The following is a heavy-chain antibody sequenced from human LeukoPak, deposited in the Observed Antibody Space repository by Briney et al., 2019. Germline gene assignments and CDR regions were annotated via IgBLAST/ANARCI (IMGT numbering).Heavy chain of an antibody. CDR3: VRLVGNSWLDY. V-gene: IGHV4-34*01. J-gene: IGHJ4*02. CDR1: GGSFSGYY. CDR2: INHSGNT. Sequence: ETLSLTCAVYGGSFSGYYWSWIRQPPGKGLEWIGEINHSGNTKYNPSLKSRVTISVDTSKNQFSLKLNSVTAADTAVYYCVRLVGNSWLDYWGQGTLVTVSS. D-gene: IGHD6-13*01.